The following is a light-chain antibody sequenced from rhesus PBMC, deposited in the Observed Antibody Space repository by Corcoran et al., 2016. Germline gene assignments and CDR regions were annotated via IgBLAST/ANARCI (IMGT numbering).Light chain of an antibody. V-gene: IGLV2-13*01. CDR2: EVS. Sequence: QAALTQSPSVSGSPGQSVTISCTGTCSDIGGYNRVSWYQQHPGQAPKLMIYEVSKRPSGVSDRFSGSKSGNPASLTISGLQAEDGADYYCSSYASSSTYIFGAGTRLTVL. CDR1: CSDIGGYNR. J-gene: IGLJ1*01. CDR3: SSYASSSTYI.